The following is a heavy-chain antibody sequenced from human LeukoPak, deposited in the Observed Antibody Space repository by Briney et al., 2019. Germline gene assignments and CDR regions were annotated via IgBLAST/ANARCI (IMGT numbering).Heavy chain of an antibody. D-gene: IGHD2-2*01. CDR1: GGSISSYY. V-gene: IGHV4-59*08. CDR2: IYYSGST. J-gene: IGHJ4*02. Sequence: SVTLSLTCTVSGGSISSYYWSWIRQPPGKGLEWIGYIYYSGSTNYNPSLKSRVTISVDTSKNQFSLKLSSVTAADTAVYYCARLGYCSSTSCPYYFDYWGQGTLVTVSS. CDR3: ARLGYCSSTSCPYYFDY.